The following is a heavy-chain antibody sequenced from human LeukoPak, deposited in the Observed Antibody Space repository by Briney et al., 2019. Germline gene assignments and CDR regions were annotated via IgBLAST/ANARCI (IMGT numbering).Heavy chain of an antibody. D-gene: IGHD4/OR15-4a*01. J-gene: IGHJ4*02. CDR1: GFTVSSNY. CDR3: ARRAGAYSHPYDY. CDR2: ISSSSSPI. Sequence: GGSLRLSCAASGFTVSSNYMSWVRQAPGKGLEWVSYISSSSSPIYYADSVKGRFTISRDNSKNTLYLQMNSLRAEDTAVYYCARRAGAYSHPYDYWGQGTLVTVSS. V-gene: IGHV3-48*01.